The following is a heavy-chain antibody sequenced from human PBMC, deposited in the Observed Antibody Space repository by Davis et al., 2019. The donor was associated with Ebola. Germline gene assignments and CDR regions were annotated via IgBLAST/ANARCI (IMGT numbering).Heavy chain of an antibody. CDR3: ARVWIGFLEWLYDY. CDR2: IYYSGST. Sequence: MPSETLSLTCTVSGGSISSSSYYWGWIRQPPGKGLEWIGSIYYSGSTYYNPSLKSRVTISVDRSKNQFSLKLSSVTAADTAVYYCARVWIGFLEWLYDYWGQGTLVTVSS. CDR1: GGSISSSSYY. D-gene: IGHD3-3*01. J-gene: IGHJ4*02. V-gene: IGHV4-39*07.